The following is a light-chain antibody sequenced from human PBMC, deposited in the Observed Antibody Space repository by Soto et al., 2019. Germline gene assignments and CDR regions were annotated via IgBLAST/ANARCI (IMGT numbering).Light chain of an antibody. Sequence: QSALTQPRSVSGSPGQSVTISCTGTSSDVGAYIYVSWYQQYPAKAPKVMIYDVGRRPSGVPDRFSGSKSGNTASLTISGLPAGDWAVYFCCSYAGNNTVVFGGGTKLTVL. CDR2: DVG. V-gene: IGLV2-11*01. CDR3: CSYAGNNTVV. CDR1: SSDVGAYIY. J-gene: IGLJ3*02.